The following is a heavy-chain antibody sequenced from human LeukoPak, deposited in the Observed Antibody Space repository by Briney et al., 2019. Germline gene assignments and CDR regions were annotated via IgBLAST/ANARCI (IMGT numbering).Heavy chain of an antibody. CDR1: GFAVSSNY. CDR3: TTEWELLLGDY. CDR2: IYSGGST. J-gene: IGHJ4*02. Sequence: PGGSLRLSCAASGFAVSSNYMSWVRQAPGKGLEWVSLIYSGGSTYYADSVKGRFTISRDHSKNTLYLQMNSLRAEDTAVYYCTTEWELLLGDYWGQGTLVTVSS. D-gene: IGHD1-26*01. V-gene: IGHV3-53*01.